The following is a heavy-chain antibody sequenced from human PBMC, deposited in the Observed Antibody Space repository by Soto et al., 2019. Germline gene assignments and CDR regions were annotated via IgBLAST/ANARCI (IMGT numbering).Heavy chain of an antibody. CDR3: ARGNSIDYRYSGFDV. J-gene: IGHJ6*02. D-gene: IGHD3-16*02. Sequence: LSCEASEFTFKNYAFHWVRHSPGKGLEWAAGISSDGRSKFYGDSVRGRFTISRDSSENMLYLQMTSLRVEDMALYYCARGNSIDYRYSGFDVWGQGSTVPVSS. V-gene: IGHV3-30*04. CDR1: EFTFKNYA. CDR2: ISSDGRSK.